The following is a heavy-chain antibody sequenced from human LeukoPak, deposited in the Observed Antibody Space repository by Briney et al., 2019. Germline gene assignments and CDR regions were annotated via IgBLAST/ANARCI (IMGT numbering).Heavy chain of an antibody. CDR1: GFTFSSYS. V-gene: IGHV3-21*01. J-gene: IGHJ6*03. CDR2: ISSSSSYI. Sequence: GGSLRLSCAASGFTFSSYSMNWVRQAPGKGLEWVSSISSSSSYIYYADSVKGRFTISRDNAKNSLYLQMNSLRAEDTAVYYCARDPAPGYYYYYMDVWGKGTTVTVSS. CDR3: ARDPAPGYYYYYMDV.